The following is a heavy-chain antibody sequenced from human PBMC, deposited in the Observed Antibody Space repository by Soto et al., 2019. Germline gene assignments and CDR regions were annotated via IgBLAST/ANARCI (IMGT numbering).Heavy chain of an antibody. CDR2: ISSSSSYI. V-gene: IGHV3-21*01. D-gene: IGHD6-19*01. CDR1: GFTFSSYS. CDR3: ASVSGSSRMYYFDY. Sequence: EVQLVESGGGLVKAGGSLRLSCAASGFTFSSYSMNWVRQAPGKGLEWVSSISSSSSYIYYADSVKGRFTISRDNAKNSLYLQMNSLRAEDTAVYYCASVSGSSRMYYFDYWGQGTLVTVSS. J-gene: IGHJ4*02.